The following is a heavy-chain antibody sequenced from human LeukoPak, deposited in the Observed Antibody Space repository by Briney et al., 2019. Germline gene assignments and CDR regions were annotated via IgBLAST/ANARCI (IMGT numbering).Heavy chain of an antibody. CDR2: ISSGGSQK. CDR3: ASPSSSWYG. Sequence: GGSLRLSCAASGFTLRSYGMHWVRQAPGKGLEWVAVISSGGSQKYYADSVKGRFTVSRDNSRNTLYLQMNSLRTEDTAVYYCASPSSSWYGWGQGTLVTVSS. J-gene: IGHJ4*02. V-gene: IGHV3-30*03. CDR1: GFTLRSYG. D-gene: IGHD6-13*01.